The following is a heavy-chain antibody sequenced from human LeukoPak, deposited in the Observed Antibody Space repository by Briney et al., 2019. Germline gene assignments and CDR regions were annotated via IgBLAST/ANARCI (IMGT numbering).Heavy chain of an antibody. V-gene: IGHV3-7*04. J-gene: IGHJ4*02. CDR1: GFTFSNFW. D-gene: IGHD1-1*01. Sequence: PGGSLRLSCVASGFTFSNFWMSWVRQAPGRGLEWVANIHPEGNEKYHVESVKGRFTISRDNAKNSLFLQMNGLRVEDTAVYYCARGDDFSGDHWGQGTLVTVSS. CDR3: ARGDDFSGDH. CDR2: IHPEGNEK.